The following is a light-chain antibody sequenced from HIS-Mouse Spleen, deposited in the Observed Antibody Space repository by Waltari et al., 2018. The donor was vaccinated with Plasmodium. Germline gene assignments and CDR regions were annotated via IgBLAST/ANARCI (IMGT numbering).Light chain of an antibody. Sequence: DIQMTQSPSTLSASVGDRVTITCRASQSISSRLAWYQQKTGKAPKLLSYKASSLESGVPSRFSGSGSGTEFTLTISSLQPDDFATYYCQQYNSYSWTFGQGTKVEIK. V-gene: IGKV1-5*03. CDR2: KAS. CDR3: QQYNSYSWT. CDR1: QSISSR. J-gene: IGKJ1*01.